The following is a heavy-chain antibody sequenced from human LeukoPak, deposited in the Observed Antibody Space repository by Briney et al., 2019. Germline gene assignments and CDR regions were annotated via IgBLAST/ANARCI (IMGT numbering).Heavy chain of an antibody. V-gene: IGHV3-43*01. D-gene: IGHD6-19*01. J-gene: IGHJ4*02. Sequence: PGGSLRLSCAASGFTFDDYTMHWVRQAPGKGLEWVSLISWDGGNTYYGDSVKGRFTISRDNSKNSLYLQMNSLRTEDTALYYCAKDSSGWPPTYYLDSWGQGTMVTVSS. CDR2: ISWDGGNT. CDR1: GFTFDDYT. CDR3: AKDSSGWPPTYYLDS.